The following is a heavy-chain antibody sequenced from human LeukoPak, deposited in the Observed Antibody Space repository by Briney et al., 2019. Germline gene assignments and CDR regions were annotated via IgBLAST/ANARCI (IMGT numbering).Heavy chain of an antibody. CDR2: INHSGST. J-gene: IGHJ4*02. Sequence: PSETLSLTCAVYGGSFSGYYWSWLRQPPGKGLVWIGEINHSGSTNYNPSLKSRVTITVNTSKNQSSLKLSSVTAADTAVYYCARTVAGSFDYWGQGTLVTVSS. V-gene: IGHV4-34*01. CDR3: ARTVAGSFDY. D-gene: IGHD6-19*01. CDR1: GGSFSGYY.